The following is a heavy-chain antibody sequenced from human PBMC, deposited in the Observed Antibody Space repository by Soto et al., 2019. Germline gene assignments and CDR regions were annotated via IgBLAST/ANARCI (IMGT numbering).Heavy chain of an antibody. D-gene: IGHD3-10*01. J-gene: IGHJ5*02. CDR1: GYSFTSYW. CDR3: ARHTTLGTGWFDP. V-gene: IGHV5-10-1*01. CDR2: TDPSDSYT. Sequence: GESLKISCKGSGYSFTSYWISWVRQMPGKGLEWMGRTDPSDSYTNYSPSFQGHVTTSADKSISTAYLQWSSLKASDTAMYYCARHTTLGTGWFDPWGQGTLVTVSS.